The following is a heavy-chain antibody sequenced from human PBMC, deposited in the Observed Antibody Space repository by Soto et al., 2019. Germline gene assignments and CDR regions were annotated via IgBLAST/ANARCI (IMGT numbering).Heavy chain of an antibody. CDR2: IIPIFGTA. D-gene: IGHD5-12*01. J-gene: IGHJ5*02. CDR3: ARYDWDGYNYNWFDP. V-gene: IGHV1-69*13. CDR1: GGTFSSYA. Sequence: GASVKVSCKASGGTFSSYAISWVRQAPGQGLEWMGGIIPIFGTANYAQKFQGRVTITADESTSTAYMELSSLRSEDTAVYYCARYDWDGYNYNWFDPWGQGTQVTVSS.